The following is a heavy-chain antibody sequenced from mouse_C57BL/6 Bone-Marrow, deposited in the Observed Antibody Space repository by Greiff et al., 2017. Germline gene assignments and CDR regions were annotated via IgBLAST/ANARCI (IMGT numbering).Heavy chain of an antibody. J-gene: IGHJ2*01. CDR1: GFTFSSYG. CDR2: ISSGGSYT. CDR3: ARQTMINFDY. Sequence: DVMLVESGGDLVKPGGSLKLSCAASGFTFSSYGMSWVRQTPDKRLEWVATISSGGSYTYYPDSVKGRFTISRDNAKNTLYLQMSSLKSEDTAMYYCARQTMINFDYWGQGTTLTVSS. V-gene: IGHV5-6*02. D-gene: IGHD2-3*01.